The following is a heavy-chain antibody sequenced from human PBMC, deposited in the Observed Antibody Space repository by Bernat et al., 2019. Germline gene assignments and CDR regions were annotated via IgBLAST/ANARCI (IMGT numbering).Heavy chain of an antibody. J-gene: IGHJ4*02. Sequence: QVQLVESGGGVVQPGRSLRLSCVASGFTFSSYAMHWVRQAPGKGLEWVAVISYDGGNKYYVDSVKGRFTISRDNSKNTLYLQMTSLRDEDTAVYYCASRLPNWNYVGGYWGQGTLVTVSS. CDR1: GFTFSSYA. D-gene: IGHD1-7*01. V-gene: IGHV3-30-3*01. CDR3: ASRLPNWNYVGGY. CDR2: ISYDGGNK.